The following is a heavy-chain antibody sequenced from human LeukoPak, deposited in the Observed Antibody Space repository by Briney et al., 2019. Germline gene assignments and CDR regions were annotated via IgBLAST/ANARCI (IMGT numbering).Heavy chain of an antibody. D-gene: IGHD3-22*01. CDR2: INHSGST. CDR3: ASYDSSGYYYDY. CDR1: GGSFSGYY. V-gene: IGHV4-34*01. Sequence: SETLSLTCAVYGGSFSGYYWSWIRQPPGKGLEWIGEINHSGSTNYNPSLKSRVTISVDTSKNQFSLKLSSVTAADTAVYYCASYDSSGYYYDYWGQGTLSPSPQ. J-gene: IGHJ4*02.